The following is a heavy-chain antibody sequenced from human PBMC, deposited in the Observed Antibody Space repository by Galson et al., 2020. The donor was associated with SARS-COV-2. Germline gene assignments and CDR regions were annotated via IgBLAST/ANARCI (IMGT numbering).Heavy chain of an antibody. CDR2: IKQDGSEK. CDR3: ARDSSSTVTTNLYYYYGMDV. J-gene: IGHJ6*02. D-gene: IGHD4-17*01. CDR1: GFTFSSYW. V-gene: IGHV3-7*01. Sequence: GESLKISCAASGFTFSSYWMSWVRQAPGKGLEWVANIKQDGSEKYYVDSVKGRFTISRDNAKNSLYLQMNSLRAEDTAVYYCARDSSSTVTTNLYYYYGMDVWGQGTTVTVSS.